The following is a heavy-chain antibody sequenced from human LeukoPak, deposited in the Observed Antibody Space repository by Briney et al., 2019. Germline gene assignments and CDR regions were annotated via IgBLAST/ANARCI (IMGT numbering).Heavy chain of an antibody. CDR2: ISGSGGST. CDR1: GFSFSSYA. J-gene: IGHJ4*02. CDR3: AKWSPRGASSGWVDY. V-gene: IGHV3-23*01. Sequence: GGSVRLSCAASGFSFSSYAMSWVRQAPGKGLEWVSAISGSGGSTYYADSVKGRFTISRDNSKNTLYLQMNSLRAEETAVYYCAKWSPRGASSGWVDYWGQGTLVTVSS. D-gene: IGHD6-19*01.